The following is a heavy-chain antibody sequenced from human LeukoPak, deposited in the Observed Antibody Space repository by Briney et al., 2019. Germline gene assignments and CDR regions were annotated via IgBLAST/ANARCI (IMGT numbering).Heavy chain of an antibody. J-gene: IGHJ4*02. CDR2: IYTSGST. V-gene: IGHV4-4*07. Sequence: SETLSLTCTVSGGSISSYYWSWIRQPAGKGLEWIGRIYTSGSTNYNPSLRSRVTMSVDTSKNQFSLKLSSVTAADTAVYYCARGRYDSSGYYLPPDYWGQGTLVTVSS. D-gene: IGHD3-22*01. CDR1: GGSISSYY. CDR3: ARGRYDSSGYYLPPDY.